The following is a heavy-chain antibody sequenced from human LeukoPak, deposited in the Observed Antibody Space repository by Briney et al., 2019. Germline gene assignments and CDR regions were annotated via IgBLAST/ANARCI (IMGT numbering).Heavy chain of an antibody. Sequence: SETLSLTCAVYGGSFSGYYWSWIRQPPGKGLEWIGYMSYSGSTNYNPSLKSRVTISVDTSKNQFSLKLASATAADSAVYYCARGFTGDYDFWSGYPYYFDYWGQGTLVSVSS. CDR2: MSYSGST. CDR1: GGSFSGYY. D-gene: IGHD3-3*01. CDR3: ARGFTGDYDFWSGYPYYFDY. J-gene: IGHJ4*02. V-gene: IGHV4-59*01.